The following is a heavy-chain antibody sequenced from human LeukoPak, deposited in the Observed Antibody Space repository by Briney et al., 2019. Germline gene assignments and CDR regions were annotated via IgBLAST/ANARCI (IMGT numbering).Heavy chain of an antibody. CDR2: ISDNGGST. CDR3: ATQNFDY. Sequence: PGGSLRLSCAASGFTLSNYAMSWVRQAPGQGLEWVSTISDNGGSTYYADSVKGRFTLSRDNSKSTLSLQMNSLRDDDTALYYCATQNFDYWGPGTLATVSS. J-gene: IGHJ4*02. CDR1: GFTLSNYA. V-gene: IGHV3-23*01.